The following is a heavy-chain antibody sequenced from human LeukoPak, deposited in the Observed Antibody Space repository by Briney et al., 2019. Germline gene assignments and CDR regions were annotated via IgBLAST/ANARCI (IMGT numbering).Heavy chain of an antibody. V-gene: IGHV3-30*02. Sequence: PGGSLRLSCAASGFSFSNYGMHWVRQAPGKGLEWVGLKRYDGTNKYYADFVKGRFTIFRDKSKNTLYLQMNSLRVEDTAVYSCAKDRVESAMWYGGFDYWGQGTLVTVSS. CDR2: KRYDGTNK. CDR1: GFSFSNYG. CDR3: AKDRVESAMWYGGFDY. J-gene: IGHJ4*02. D-gene: IGHD3-16*01.